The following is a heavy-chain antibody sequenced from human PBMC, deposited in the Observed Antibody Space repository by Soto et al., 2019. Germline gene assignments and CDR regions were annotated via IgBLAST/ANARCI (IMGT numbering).Heavy chain of an antibody. Sequence: EVQLLESGGGLVQPGGSLRLSCAASGFIFSSYAMSWVRQAPGKGLEWVSVISGSGGSTYYADSVKGRFTISRDNSTNTLYLQMNSLRAEDTAVYYCSRRTSGWYFDYWGQGPRVTVSS. CDR2: ISGSGGST. J-gene: IGHJ4*02. V-gene: IGHV3-23*01. D-gene: IGHD6-19*01. CDR3: SRRTSGWYFDY. CDR1: GFIFSSYA.